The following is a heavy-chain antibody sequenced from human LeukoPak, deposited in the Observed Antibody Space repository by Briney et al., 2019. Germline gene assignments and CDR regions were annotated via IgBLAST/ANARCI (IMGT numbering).Heavy chain of an antibody. Sequence: PSQTLSLTSAISGDSVSSNSAAWNWIRQSPSRGLEWLGRTYYRSKWYNDYAVSVKSRITINPDTSKNQFSLQLNSVTPEDTAVYYCARGGPATVTTSSASEYNWFDPWGQGTLVTVSS. J-gene: IGHJ5*02. CDR3: ARGGPATVTTSSASEYNWFDP. V-gene: IGHV6-1*01. CDR2: TYYRSKWYN. CDR1: GDSVSSNSAA. D-gene: IGHD4-17*01.